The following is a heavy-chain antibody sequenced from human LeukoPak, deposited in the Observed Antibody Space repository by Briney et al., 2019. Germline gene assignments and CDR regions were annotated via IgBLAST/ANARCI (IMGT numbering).Heavy chain of an antibody. Sequence: PGGSLRLSCAASGFTFSSYSMNWVRQAPGKGLEWVSYISSSSSNIYYADSVKGRFTISRDNAKNSLYLQMNSLRAEDTAVYYFARDMDTIWFDPWGQGTLVTVPP. CDR3: ARDMDTIWFDP. CDR2: ISSSSSNI. J-gene: IGHJ5*02. D-gene: IGHD5-24*01. CDR1: GFTFSSYS. V-gene: IGHV3-48*01.